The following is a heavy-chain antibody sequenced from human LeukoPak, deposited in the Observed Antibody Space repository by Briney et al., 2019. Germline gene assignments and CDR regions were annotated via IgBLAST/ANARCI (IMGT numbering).Heavy chain of an antibody. CDR2: INHSGST. CDR1: GGSFSGYY. J-gene: IGHJ6*02. Sequence: SETLSLTCAVYGGSFSGYYWSWIRQPPGKGLEWIGEINHSGSTNYNPSLKGRVTISVDTSKNQFSLKLSSVTAADTAVYYCARLEKGYSSSGCYYYGMDVWGQGTTVAVSS. V-gene: IGHV4-34*01. D-gene: IGHD6-13*01. CDR3: ARLEKGYSSSGCYYYGMDV.